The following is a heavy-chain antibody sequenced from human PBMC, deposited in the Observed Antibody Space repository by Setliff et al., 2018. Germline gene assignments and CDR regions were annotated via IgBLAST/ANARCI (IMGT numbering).Heavy chain of an antibody. CDR1: GFTFSSYA. CDR3: AKPQVELRRGFES. Sequence: PGESLKISCAVSGFTFSSYAMSWVRQAPGKGLEWVSAISGSGGSTYYADSVKGRFTLSRDNSENALFLHMTSLRAEDTAVYYCAKPQVELRRGFESWGQGTPVTVSS. D-gene: IGHD1-7*01. V-gene: IGHV3-23*01. J-gene: IGHJ4*02. CDR2: ISGSGGST.